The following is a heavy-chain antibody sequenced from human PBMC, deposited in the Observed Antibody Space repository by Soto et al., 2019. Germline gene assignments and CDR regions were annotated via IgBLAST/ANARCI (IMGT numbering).Heavy chain of an antibody. V-gene: IGHV5-51*01. CDR2: IYPGDSDT. CDR1: GYSFTSYW. J-gene: IGHJ6*02. Sequence: PGESLKISCKGSGYSFTSYWIGWVRQMPGKGLEWMGIIYPGDSDTRYSPSFQGQVTISADKSISTAYLQWSSLKASDTAMYYCARQYCSSTSCYYYYGMDVWGQGTTVTVS. CDR3: ARQYCSSTSCYYYYGMDV. D-gene: IGHD2-2*01.